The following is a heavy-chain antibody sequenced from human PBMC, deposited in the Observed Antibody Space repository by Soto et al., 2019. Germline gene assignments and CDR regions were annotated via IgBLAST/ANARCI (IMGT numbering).Heavy chain of an antibody. J-gene: IGHJ4*02. D-gene: IGHD4-17*01. V-gene: IGHV1-18*01. CDR3: ARDTFSDYVFDY. CDR1: GYTFTNYG. Sequence: QVQLVQSGAEVKEPGASVKVSCKASGYTFTNYGISWVRQAPGQGLEWMGYIGAYNDNANYAQNFQGRVTMTTDTSTTTVYLEVRSLTSDDTAVYYCARDTFSDYVFDYWGQGTRVTVSS. CDR2: IGAYNDNA.